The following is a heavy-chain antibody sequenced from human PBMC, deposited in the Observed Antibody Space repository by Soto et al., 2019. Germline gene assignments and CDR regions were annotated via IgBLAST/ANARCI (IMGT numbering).Heavy chain of an antibody. CDR2: MNPRSGNT. Sequence: QVRLVQSGAEGKKPGASVKVSCRTSGDTFTSYDVNWVRQATGQGLEWIGWMNPRSGNTGYAQRFQGRVAMTRDTSIGTAYMELSSLTSEDTAVYFCARARGGYTGSFYTDSWGQGTLVTVSS. D-gene: IGHD3-10*01. CDR3: ARARGGYTGSFYTDS. V-gene: IGHV1-8*01. CDR1: GDTFTSYD. J-gene: IGHJ4*02.